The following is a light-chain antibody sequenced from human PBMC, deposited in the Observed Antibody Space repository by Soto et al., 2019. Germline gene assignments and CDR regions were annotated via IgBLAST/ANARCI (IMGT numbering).Light chain of an antibody. CDR2: AAS. CDR1: QSVSSSY. V-gene: IGKV3-20*01. J-gene: IGKJ1*01. CDR3: QHYNSYTEA. Sequence: DIVMTQSPATLSLSPGERATLSCRASQSVSSSYFAWYPPPPGPAPRLLTYAASSRATGIPDRFSGSGSGTEFTLTISSLQPDDFATYYCQHYNSYTEAFGQGTKVDIK.